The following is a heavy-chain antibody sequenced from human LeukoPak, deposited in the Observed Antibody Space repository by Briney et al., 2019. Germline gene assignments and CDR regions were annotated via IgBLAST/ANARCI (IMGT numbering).Heavy chain of an antibody. CDR1: GFTFTSHD. CDR2: INTNTGNP. V-gene: IGHV7-4-1*02. CDR3: ARDRGDYCSSTSCHSTNWFDP. D-gene: IGHD2-2*01. J-gene: IGHJ5*02. Sequence: VSVKVSCKASGFTFTSHDFNWVRQAPGQGLEWMGWINTNTGNPTYAQGFTGRFVFSLDTSVSTAYLQISSLKAEDTAVYYCARDRGDYCSSTSCHSTNWFDPWGQGTLVTVSS.